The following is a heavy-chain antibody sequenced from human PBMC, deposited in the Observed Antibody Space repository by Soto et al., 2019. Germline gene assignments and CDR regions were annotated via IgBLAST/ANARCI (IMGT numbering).Heavy chain of an antibody. Sequence: EVQLVESGGGLVKPGGSLRLSCAASGFTFSSYSMNWVRQAPGKGLEWVSSISSSSSYIYYADSVKGRFTISRDNAKNSLYLQMNSLRAEDRAVYYCARGEDIVVVPAAIRSYYYYGMDVWGQGTTVTVSS. V-gene: IGHV3-21*01. J-gene: IGHJ6*02. CDR2: ISSSSSYI. CDR1: GFTFSSYS. CDR3: ARGEDIVVVPAAIRSYYYYGMDV. D-gene: IGHD2-2*02.